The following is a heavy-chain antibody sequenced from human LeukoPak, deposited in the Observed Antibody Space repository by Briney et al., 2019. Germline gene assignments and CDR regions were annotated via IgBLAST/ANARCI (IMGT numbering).Heavy chain of an antibody. V-gene: IGHV4-59*12. CDR1: GGSISSYY. D-gene: IGHD3-10*01. CDR2: IYYSGST. J-gene: IGHJ4*02. Sequence: SETLSLTCTVSGGSISSYYWSWIRQPPGKGLEWIGYIYYSGSTNYNPSLKSRVTISVDTSKNQFSLKLSSVTAADTAVYYCARDRSTGRFFDYWGQGTVVTVSS. CDR3: ARDRSTGRFFDY.